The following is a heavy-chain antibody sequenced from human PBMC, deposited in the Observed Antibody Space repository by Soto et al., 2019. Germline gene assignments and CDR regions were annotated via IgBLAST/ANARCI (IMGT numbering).Heavy chain of an antibody. CDR1: GGTFSSLA. CDR3: ARSPGVADY. D-gene: IGHD3-10*01. Sequence: QVQLVQSGAEVKKPGSSVKVSCKASGGTFSSLAISWVRQAPGQGLEWMGGLVPVFGTANYAQKFQDRVTITADKSTRTSYMVLSSLRSEDTSAYYCARSPGVADYWGQGTLVTVSS. V-gene: IGHV1-69*06. CDR2: LVPVFGTA. J-gene: IGHJ4*02.